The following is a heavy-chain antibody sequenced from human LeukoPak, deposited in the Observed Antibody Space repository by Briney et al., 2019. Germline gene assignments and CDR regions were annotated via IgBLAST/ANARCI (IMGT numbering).Heavy chain of an antibody. D-gene: IGHD2-2*01. Sequence: SETLSLTCTVSGGSISSYYWSWVRQPPGKGLEWIGYIYYSGSTNYNPSLKSRVTISVDTSKNQFSLKLSSVTAADTAVYYCARQVKVVPAAMRRGAFDIWGQGTMVTVSS. CDR1: GGSISSYY. J-gene: IGHJ3*02. V-gene: IGHV4-59*08. CDR2: IYYSGST. CDR3: ARQVKVVPAAMRRGAFDI.